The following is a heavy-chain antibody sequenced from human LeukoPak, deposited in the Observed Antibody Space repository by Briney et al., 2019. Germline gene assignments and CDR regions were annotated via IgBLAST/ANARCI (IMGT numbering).Heavy chain of an antibody. CDR1: GFTFSSFA. CDR3: AKRYYDSGSYYNNHFDY. CDR2: ISNSGGDT. V-gene: IGHV3-23*01. D-gene: IGHD3-10*01. Sequence: GGSLRLSCAASGFTFSSFAMSWVRQAPGKGLEWVSAISNSGGDTYSADSVKGRFTISRDNSKNTLYLQMSSLRAEDTAVYYCAKRYYDSGSYYNNHFDYWGQGTLVTVSS. J-gene: IGHJ4*02.